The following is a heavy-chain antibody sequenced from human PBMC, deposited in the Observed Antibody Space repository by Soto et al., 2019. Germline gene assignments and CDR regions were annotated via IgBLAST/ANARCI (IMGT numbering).Heavy chain of an antibody. CDR2: IKEDGNDK. J-gene: IGHJ4*02. Sequence: GGSLRLSCAASGFTFNSHWMSWVRQAPGKGLEWVAFIKEDGNDKFYVDSVKGRFTISRDNDKNSLYLQMNSLRAEDTAIYYCTRGLAFYWGQGTLVPVSS. V-gene: IGHV3-7*01. CDR1: GFTFNSHW. D-gene: IGHD3-3*02. CDR3: TRGLAFY.